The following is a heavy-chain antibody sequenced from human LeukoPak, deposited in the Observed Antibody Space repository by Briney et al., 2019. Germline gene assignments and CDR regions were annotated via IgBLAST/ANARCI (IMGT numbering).Heavy chain of an antibody. Sequence: GGSLRLSCAASGFTFSSYAMHWVRQAPGKGLEGVSVISYDGSNKYYADSVKGRFTISRDNSKNTLYLQMDSLRAEDTAVYYCARGLLKTYYYDSSGYYHDAFDIWGQGTMVTVSS. CDR2: ISYDGSNK. V-gene: IGHV3-30-3*01. D-gene: IGHD3-22*01. CDR3: ARGLLKTYYYDSSGYYHDAFDI. J-gene: IGHJ3*02. CDR1: GFTFSSYA.